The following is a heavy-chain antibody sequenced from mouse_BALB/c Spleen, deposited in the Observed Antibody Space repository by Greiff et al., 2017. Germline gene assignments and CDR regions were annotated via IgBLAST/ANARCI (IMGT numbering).Heavy chain of an antibody. J-gene: IGHJ4*01. V-gene: IGHV5-6-3*01. CDR2: INSNGGST. CDR1: GFTFSSYG. D-gene: IGHD2-3*01. CDR3: ARAIYDGYYSPAMDY. Sequence: EVKVEESGGGLVQPGGSLKLSCAASGFTFSSYGMSWVRQTPDKRLELVATINSNGGSTYYPDSVKGRFTISRDNAKNTLYLQMSSLKSEDTAMYYCARAIYDGYYSPAMDYWGQGTSVTVSS.